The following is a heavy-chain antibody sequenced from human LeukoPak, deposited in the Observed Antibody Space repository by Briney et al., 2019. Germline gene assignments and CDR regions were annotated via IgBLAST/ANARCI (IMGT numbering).Heavy chain of an antibody. CDR2: IRYDGSDK. CDR3: AKDRYSSSSTFSVNPFDY. Sequence: GGSLRLSCAASGFTFSSYGMNWVRPAPGKGLEWVAFIRYDGSDKYYADSVKGRFTISRDNSKSTLDLQMNSLRVEDTAVYYCAKDRYSSSSTFSVNPFDYWGQGILVTVSS. J-gene: IGHJ4*02. V-gene: IGHV3-30*02. CDR1: GFTFSSYG. D-gene: IGHD2-2*01.